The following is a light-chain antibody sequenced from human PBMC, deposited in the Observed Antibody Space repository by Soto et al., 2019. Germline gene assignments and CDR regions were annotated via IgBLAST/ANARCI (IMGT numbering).Light chain of an antibody. CDR3: QQRSNWWT. CDR1: QSVSSY. CDR2: DAS. J-gene: IGKJ1*01. V-gene: IGKV3-11*01. Sequence: EIVLTQSPATLSLSPGERATLSCRASQSVSSYLAWYQQKPGQAPRLLIYDASNRATGIPARFSGSGSGTDFTLTISSLEPVDFAVYYCQQRSNWWTFGQGTKVDI.